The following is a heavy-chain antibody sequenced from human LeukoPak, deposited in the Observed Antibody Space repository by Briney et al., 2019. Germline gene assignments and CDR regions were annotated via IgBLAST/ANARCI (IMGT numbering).Heavy chain of an antibody. Sequence: PGGSLRLSCAASGFTFSSYGMHWVRQAPGKGLEWVAVISYDGSNKYYADSVKGRFTISRDNSKNTLYLQMNSLRSEDTAMYYCARRLGRSFDYWGQGTLVTVSS. CDR2: ISYDGSNK. V-gene: IGHV3-30*03. J-gene: IGHJ4*02. CDR3: ARRLGRSFDY. CDR1: GFTFSSYG. D-gene: IGHD2-21*01.